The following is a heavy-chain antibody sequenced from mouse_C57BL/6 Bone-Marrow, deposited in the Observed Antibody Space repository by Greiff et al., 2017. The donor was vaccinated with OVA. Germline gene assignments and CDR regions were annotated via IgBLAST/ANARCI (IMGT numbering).Heavy chain of an antibody. J-gene: IGHJ4*01. CDR2: ISNGGGRT. V-gene: IGHV5-12*01. CDR1: GFTFSDFY. CDR3: ERLDAVEY. D-gene: IGHD2-3*01. Sequence: EVKLLQSGGGLVQPGGSLKLSCAASGFTFSDFYMYWIRQTPEKRLEWVAYISNGGGRTYYTDTMKGRFTMARDNAKNTLYLQMSRLKSEDTDMYYCERLDAVEYWGQGTSVTVSS.